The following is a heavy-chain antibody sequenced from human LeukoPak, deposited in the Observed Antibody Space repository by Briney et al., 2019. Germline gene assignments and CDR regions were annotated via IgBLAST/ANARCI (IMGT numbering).Heavy chain of an antibody. V-gene: IGHV3-30-3*01. J-gene: IGHJ4*02. CDR2: ISYDGSDK. CDR3: ARERINCSSTSCYTEFDY. CDR1: GFTFSSYA. Sequence: GRSLRLSCAASGFTFSSYAMHWVRQAPGKGPEWVAVISYDGSDKYYADSVKGRFTISRGNSKNTLYLQMNSLRAEDTAVYYCARERINCSSTSCYTEFDYWGQGTLVTVSS. D-gene: IGHD2-2*02.